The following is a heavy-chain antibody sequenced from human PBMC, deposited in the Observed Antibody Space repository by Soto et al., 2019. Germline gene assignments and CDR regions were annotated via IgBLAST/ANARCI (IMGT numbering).Heavy chain of an antibody. CDR1: GGSTSSYY. D-gene: IGHD2-15*01. CDR3: AATPRS. Sequence: SETLSLTCSVSGGSTSSYYWSWIRQPPGKGLEWIGYIYYSGSTDYSPSLKSRVTMSIDTSQNQVSLKLTSVTTADTAVYYCAATPRSWGQGTLVTSPQ. J-gene: IGHJ5*02. CDR2: IYYSGST. V-gene: IGHV4-59*01.